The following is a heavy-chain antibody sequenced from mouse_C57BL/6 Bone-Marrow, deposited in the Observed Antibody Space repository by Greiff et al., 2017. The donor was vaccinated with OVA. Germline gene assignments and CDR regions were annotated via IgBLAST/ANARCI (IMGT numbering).Heavy chain of an antibody. V-gene: IGHV5-12*01. CDR3: ARPLGAYSNYRFAY. D-gene: IGHD2-5*01. Sequence: EVKLMESGGGLVQPGGSLKLSCAASGFTFSDYYMYWVRQTPEKRLEWVAYISNGGGSTYYPDTVKGRFTISRDNAKNTLYLQMSRLKSEDTAMYYCARPLGAYSNYRFAYWGQGTLVTVSA. J-gene: IGHJ3*01. CDR1: GFTFSDYY. CDR2: ISNGGGST.